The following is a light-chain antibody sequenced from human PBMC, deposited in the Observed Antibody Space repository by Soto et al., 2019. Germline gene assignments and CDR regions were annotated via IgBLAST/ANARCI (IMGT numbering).Light chain of an antibody. Sequence: DIQMTQSPSALSAFVGDRVTITCRASQRISNWLAWYQQKPGKAPKVLISDASSLESGVPSRFSGSGSGTEFTLTISSLQPDDFATYYCQQYKTYWTFGQGTKVDIK. V-gene: IGKV1-5*01. J-gene: IGKJ1*01. CDR1: QRISNW. CDR2: DAS. CDR3: QQYKTYWT.